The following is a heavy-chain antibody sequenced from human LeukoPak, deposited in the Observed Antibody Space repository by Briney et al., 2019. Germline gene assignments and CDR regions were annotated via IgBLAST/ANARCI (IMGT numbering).Heavy chain of an antibody. J-gene: IGHJ3*02. CDR3: AKGSGGSGRLDAFYI. Sequence: GGSLRLSCAASGFNFSRYAMSWVRQAPGKGLEWVSAISGRGGSTYYADSVKGRFTISRDNSKNTLYLQINSLRAEDTAVYYCAKGSGGSGRLDAFYIWGQGTMVTVSS. CDR1: GFNFSRYA. CDR2: ISGRGGST. D-gene: IGHD3-10*01. V-gene: IGHV3-23*01.